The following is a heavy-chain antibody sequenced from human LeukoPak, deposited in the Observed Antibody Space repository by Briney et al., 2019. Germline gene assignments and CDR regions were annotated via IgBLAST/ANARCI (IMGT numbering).Heavy chain of an antibody. CDR1: GGSFSGYY. CDR2: INHSGST. Sequence: SETLSLTCAVYGGSFSGYYWSWIRQPPGKGLEWIGEINHSGSTNYNPSLKSRVTISVDTSKNQFSLKLSSVTAADTAVYYCARCGNYYYYYMDVWGKGTTVTISS. D-gene: IGHD1-14*01. CDR3: ARCGNYYYYYMDV. V-gene: IGHV4-34*01. J-gene: IGHJ6*03.